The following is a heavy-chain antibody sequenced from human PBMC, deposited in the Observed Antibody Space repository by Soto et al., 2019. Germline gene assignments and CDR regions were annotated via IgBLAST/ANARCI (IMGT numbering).Heavy chain of an antibody. V-gene: IGHV3-73*01. D-gene: IGHD1-26*01. CDR3: TRRNRGELLAFDI. Sequence: GGSLRLSCAASGFTFSGSAMHWVRQASGKGLEWVGRIRSKANSYATAYAASVKGRFTISRDDSKNTAYLQMNSLKTEDTAVYYCTRRNRGELLAFDIWGQGTMVTVSS. CDR1: GFTFSGSA. CDR2: IRSKANSYAT. J-gene: IGHJ3*02.